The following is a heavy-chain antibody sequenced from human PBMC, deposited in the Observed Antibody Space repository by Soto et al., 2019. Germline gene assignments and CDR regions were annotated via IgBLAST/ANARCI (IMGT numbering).Heavy chain of an antibody. V-gene: IGHV5-51*01. D-gene: IGHD3-3*01. J-gene: IGHJ6*02. CDR1: GYSFTSYW. CDR3: ARHAYDFWSGHPNPRYYYGMDV. Sequence: EVQLVQSGAEGKKPGESLKISFKGSGYSFTSYWIGWVPQRPGKGLEWMGIIYPGDSNTRYSPSLQGQVTISVDKSISTAYLQWSSLKATDTAMYYCARHAYDFWSGHPNPRYYYGMDVWGQGTTVTVSS. CDR2: IYPGDSNT.